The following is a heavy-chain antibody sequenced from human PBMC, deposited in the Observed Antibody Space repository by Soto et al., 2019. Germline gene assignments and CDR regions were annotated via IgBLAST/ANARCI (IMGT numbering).Heavy chain of an antibody. CDR1: GYTFTSYG. J-gene: IGHJ6*02. D-gene: IGHD2-15*01. Sequence: ASVKVSCKASGYTFTSYGISWVRQAPGQGLEWTGWISAYNGNTNYAQKLQGRVTMTTDTSTSTAYMELRSLRSDDTAVYYCARAYCSGGSCSADYYYGMDVWGQGTTVTVSS. V-gene: IGHV1-18*04. CDR2: ISAYNGNT. CDR3: ARAYCSGGSCSADYYYGMDV.